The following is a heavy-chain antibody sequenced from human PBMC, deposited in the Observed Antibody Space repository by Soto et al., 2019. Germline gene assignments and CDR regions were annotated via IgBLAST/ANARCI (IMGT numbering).Heavy chain of an antibody. J-gene: IGHJ5*02. V-gene: IGHV4-61*01. CDR3: ARELYYDFWSGTHNWFDP. D-gene: IGHD3-3*01. CDR2: IYYSGST. Sequence: SETLSLTCTVFGGSVSSGSYYWSWIRQPPGKGLEWIGYIYYSGSTNYNPSLKSRVTISVDTSKNQFSLKLSSVTAADTAVYYCARELYYDFWSGTHNWFDPWGQGALVTVSS. CDR1: GGSVSSGSYY.